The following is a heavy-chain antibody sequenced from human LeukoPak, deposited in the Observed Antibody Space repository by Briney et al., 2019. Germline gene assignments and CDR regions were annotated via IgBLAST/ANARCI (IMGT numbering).Heavy chain of an antibody. Sequence: GESLKISCAASGFTFSSYAMSWVRQAPGKGLEWVSAISGSGGSTYYADSVEGRFTISRDNSKNTLYLQMNSLRAEDTAVYYCAKGQGYYYFDYWGQGTLVTVSS. CDR2: ISGSGGST. V-gene: IGHV3-23*01. CDR1: GFTFSSYA. J-gene: IGHJ4*02. D-gene: IGHD1-26*01. CDR3: AKGQGYYYFDY.